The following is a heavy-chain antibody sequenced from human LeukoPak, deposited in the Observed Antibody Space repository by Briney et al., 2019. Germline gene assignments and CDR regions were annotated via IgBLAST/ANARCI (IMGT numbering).Heavy chain of an antibody. V-gene: IGHV3-30-3*01. Sequence: GGSLRLSCAASGFTFSSYAMHWVRQAPGKGLEWVAVISYDGSNKYYADSVKGRFTISRDNSKNTLYLQMNSLRAEDTAVYYCARSWSTSSIDYWGQGTLVTVSS. CDR1: GFTFSSYA. CDR2: ISYDGSNK. J-gene: IGHJ4*02. CDR3: ARSWSTSSIDY. D-gene: IGHD5/OR15-5a*01.